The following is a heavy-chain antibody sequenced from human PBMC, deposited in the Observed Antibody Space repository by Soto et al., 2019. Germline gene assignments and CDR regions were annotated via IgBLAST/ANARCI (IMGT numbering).Heavy chain of an antibody. D-gene: IGHD3-3*01. V-gene: IGHV4-31*03. Sequence: SETLSLTCTVSGGSISSGGYYWSWIRQHPGKGLEWIGYIYYSGSTYYNPSLKSRVTISVDTSKNQFSLKLSSVTAADTAVYYCARGFGVVLQTPNWFDPWAREPWSPSPQ. CDR3: ARGFGVVLQTPNWFDP. CDR1: GGSISSGGYY. J-gene: IGHJ5*02. CDR2: IYYSGST.